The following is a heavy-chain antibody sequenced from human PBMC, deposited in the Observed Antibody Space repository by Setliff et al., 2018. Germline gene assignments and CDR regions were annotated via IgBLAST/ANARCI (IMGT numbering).Heavy chain of an antibody. D-gene: IGHD6-19*01. CDR2: INHSGNT. V-gene: IGHV4-4*02. CDR1: GDSISSGNW. J-gene: IGHJ6*03. CDR3: VRTDYSDGRYSMDV. Sequence: PSETLSLTCAVSGDSISSGNWWSWVRQPPEKGLEWNGEINHSGNTNYNPSLKSRVTMSVDKSTNQFSLKLNSVTAADTAVYYCVRTDYSDGRYSMDVWGKGTTVTVSS.